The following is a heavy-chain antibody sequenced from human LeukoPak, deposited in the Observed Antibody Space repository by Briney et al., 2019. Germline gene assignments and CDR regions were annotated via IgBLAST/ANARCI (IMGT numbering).Heavy chain of an antibody. D-gene: IGHD3-10*01. Sequence: SETLSLTCTVSGGSISSGAHYWSWICQHPGKGLEWIGYINYSGSTYYSPSLKSRVTISADTSKNQFSLKLSSVTAADTAVYYCARGGSGEGYWGQGTLVTVSS. CDR3: ARGGSGEGY. CDR1: GGSISSGAHY. CDR2: INYSGST. V-gene: IGHV4-31*03. J-gene: IGHJ4*02.